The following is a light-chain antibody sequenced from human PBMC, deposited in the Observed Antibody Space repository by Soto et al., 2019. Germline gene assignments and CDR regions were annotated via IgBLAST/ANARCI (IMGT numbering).Light chain of an antibody. CDR3: PQYGASPPVYA. CDR2: GAS. Sequence: EIVLTQSPGTLSLSPGERATLSCRTSRSDRNTYLAWYQQKPGQAPRLLIYGASSRATGIPDRFSGSGSGTDFTLTISRLEPEDFAVYYCPQYGASPPVYAFGQGTKLESK. CDR1: RSDRNTY. V-gene: IGKV3-20*01. J-gene: IGKJ2*01.